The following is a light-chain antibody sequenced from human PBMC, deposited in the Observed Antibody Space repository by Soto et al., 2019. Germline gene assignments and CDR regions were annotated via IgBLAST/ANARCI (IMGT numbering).Light chain of an antibody. Sequence: EIVLTQSPATLSLSPGERATLSCWASQSVNRYLVWYQQKPGQAPRLLMYDASKRATGIPARFSGSGSGTDFTLTISSLEPEDFAVYYCLQYGSLSWTFGQGTKVDIK. J-gene: IGKJ1*01. CDR2: DAS. CDR1: QSVNRY. V-gene: IGKV3-11*01. CDR3: LQYGSLSWT.